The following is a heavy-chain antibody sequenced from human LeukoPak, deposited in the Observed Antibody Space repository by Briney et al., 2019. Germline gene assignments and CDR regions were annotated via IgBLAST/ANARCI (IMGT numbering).Heavy chain of an antibody. Sequence: ASVKVSCKVSGYALTELSIHWVRQAPGKGFEWMGGVDPKDGETIYAQNFQDRVTVTDDRYTDTSYMEPSGLTSEDTALYYCAGDVLVSGGSYYHGFWGQGTLVTVSS. CDR1: GYALTELS. CDR3: AGDVLVSGGSYYHGF. V-gene: IGHV1-24*01. CDR2: VDPKDGET. J-gene: IGHJ4*02. D-gene: IGHD3-10*01.